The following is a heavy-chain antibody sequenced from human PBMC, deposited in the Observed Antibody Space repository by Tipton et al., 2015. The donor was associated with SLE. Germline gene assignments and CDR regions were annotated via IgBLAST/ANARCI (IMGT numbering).Heavy chain of an antibody. CDR2: IYYSGST. Sequence: GLVKPSETLSLTCTVSGGSISSSSYYWGWIRQPPGKGLEWIGSIYYSGSTYYNPSLKSRVTISVDTSKNQFSLKLSSVTAADTAVYYCARQGDSSSWYFQHWGQGTLVTVSS. CDR3: ARQGDSSSWYFQH. J-gene: IGHJ1*01. CDR1: GGSISSSSYY. V-gene: IGHV4-39*07. D-gene: IGHD6-13*01.